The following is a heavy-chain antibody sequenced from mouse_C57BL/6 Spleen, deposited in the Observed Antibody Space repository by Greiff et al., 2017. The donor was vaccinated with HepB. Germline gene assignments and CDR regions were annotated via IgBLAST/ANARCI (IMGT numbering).Heavy chain of an antibody. V-gene: IGHV2-2*01. Sequence: QVQLKESGPGLVQPSQSLSITCTVSGFSLTSYGVHWVRQSPGKGLEWLGVIWSGGSTDYNAAFISRLSISKDNSKSQVFFKMNSLQADDTAIYYCAKGGDPGLGYWGQGTTLTVSS. J-gene: IGHJ2*01. D-gene: IGHD2-4*01. CDR3: AKGGDPGLGY. CDR1: GFSLTSYG. CDR2: IWSGGST.